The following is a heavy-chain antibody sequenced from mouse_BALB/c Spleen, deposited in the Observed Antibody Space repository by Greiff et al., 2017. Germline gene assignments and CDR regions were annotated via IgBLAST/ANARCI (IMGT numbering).Heavy chain of an antibody. D-gene: IGHD2-10*01. Sequence: VQLQQSGPGLVAPSQSLSITCTVSGFSLTSYGVHWVRQPPGKGLEWLGVIWAGGSTNYNSALMSRLSISKDNSKSQVFLKMNSLQTDDTAMYYCARGPYYGNYEDYFDYWGQGTTLTVSS. CDR3: ARGPYYGNYEDYFDY. V-gene: IGHV2-9*02. J-gene: IGHJ2*01. CDR2: IWAGGST. CDR1: GFSLTSYG.